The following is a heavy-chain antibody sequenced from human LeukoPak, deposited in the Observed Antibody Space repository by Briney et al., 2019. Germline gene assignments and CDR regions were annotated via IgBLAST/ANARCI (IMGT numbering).Heavy chain of an antibody. Sequence: GASVKVSCKASGYTFSSYGITWVRQAPGQGLEWMGWISGDNGRTEYAQNFQGRVTMTTDTSTSTAYMELRSLRSDDTAIYFCARSRLATITAGPFDYWGQGTLVAVSS. J-gene: IGHJ4*02. CDR3: ARSRLATITAGPFDY. D-gene: IGHD5-12*01. V-gene: IGHV1-18*01. CDR1: GYTFSSYG. CDR2: ISGDNGRT.